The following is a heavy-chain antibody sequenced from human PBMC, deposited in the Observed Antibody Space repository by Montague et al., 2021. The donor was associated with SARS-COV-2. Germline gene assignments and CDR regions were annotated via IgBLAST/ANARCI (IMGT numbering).Heavy chain of an antibody. CDR2: IDYSGST. V-gene: IGHV4-39*07. Sequence: SETRSLTCTVSGGSISSSSYYWGWIRQPPGKGLEWFGSIDYSGSTYYNPSLKSRVTISVDRSKNQFSLKLSSVTAADTAVYYCARVGRQQLVRLSGMDVWGQGTTVTVSS. CDR1: GGSISSSSYY. J-gene: IGHJ6*02. CDR3: ARVGRQQLVRLSGMDV. D-gene: IGHD6-13*01.